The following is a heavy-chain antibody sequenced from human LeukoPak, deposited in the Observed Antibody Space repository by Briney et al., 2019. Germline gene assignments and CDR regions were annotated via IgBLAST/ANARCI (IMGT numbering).Heavy chain of an antibody. J-gene: IGHJ3*02. D-gene: IGHD3-3*01. Sequence: ASVKVSCKASGYTFTSYYMHWVRQAPGQGLEWMGVINPSGFSTTYAQKFQGRVTMTRDTSSSTAYMELSRLRFDDTVVYYCARGPRITIFGVVMANDAFDIWGQGTMVTVSS. CDR1: GYTFTSYY. CDR2: INPSGFST. CDR3: ARGPRITIFGVVMANDAFDI. V-gene: IGHV1-46*01.